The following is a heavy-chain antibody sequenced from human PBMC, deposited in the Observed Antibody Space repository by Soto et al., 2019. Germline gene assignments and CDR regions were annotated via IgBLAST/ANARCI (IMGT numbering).Heavy chain of an antibody. V-gene: IGHV3-23*01. D-gene: IGHD6-6*01. J-gene: IGHJ6*02. CDR1: GFTFSSYA. CDR3: AKDSSSPRDYYGMDV. Sequence: GSLRLSCAASGFTFSSYAMSWVRQAPGKGLEWVSTISNSGGSTYYADSVKGRFTISRDNSKNTLYLQMNSLRAEDTAVYYCAKDSSSPRDYYGMDVWGQGTTVTVSS. CDR2: ISNSGGST.